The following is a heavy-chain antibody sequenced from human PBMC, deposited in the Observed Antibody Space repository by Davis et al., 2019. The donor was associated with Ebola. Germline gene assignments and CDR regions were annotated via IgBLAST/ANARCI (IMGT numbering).Heavy chain of an antibody. V-gene: IGHV3-30*02. J-gene: IGHJ6*02. CDR2: IRYDANNK. D-gene: IGHD5-24*01. Sequence: GESLKISCAASGFTFSSYGMHWVRQAPGKGLEWVAFIRYDANNKYHADSVKGRFTISRDNSKNTLYLQMNSLRPEDTAVYYCAKEEMATINFYGMDVWGQGTTVTVSS. CDR3: AKEEMATINFYGMDV. CDR1: GFTFSSYG.